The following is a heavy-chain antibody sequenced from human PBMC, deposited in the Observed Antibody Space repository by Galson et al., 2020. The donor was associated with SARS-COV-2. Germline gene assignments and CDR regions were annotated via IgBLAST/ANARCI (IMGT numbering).Heavy chain of an antibody. CDR3: ARETDDYTSSWYDY. Sequence: GGSLRPSCRASGFTFSSSAMHWVRQAPGKGLEWVAIISYDGTKRYNLDSVKGRFTISRDNSKNTLFLQMDSLTTEDTAVYYCARETDDYTSSWYDYWGQGTLVTVSS. V-gene: IGHV3-30*04. CDR2: ISYDGTKR. J-gene: IGHJ4*02. CDR1: GFTFSSSA. D-gene: IGHD6-13*01.